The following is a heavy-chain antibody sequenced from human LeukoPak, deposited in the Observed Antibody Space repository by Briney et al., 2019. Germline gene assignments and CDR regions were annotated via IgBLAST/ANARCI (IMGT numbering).Heavy chain of an antibody. D-gene: IGHD6-19*01. J-gene: IGHJ4*02. CDR2: IYYSGST. Sequence: SQTLSLTCTVSGGSISSGDYYWSWIRQPPGKGLEWIGYIYYSGSTYYNPSLKSRVTISVDTSKNQFSLKLSSVTAADTAMYYCARQGRSSYWYELDYWGQGTLVTVPS. CDR3: ARQGRSSYWYELDY. CDR1: GGSISSGDYY. V-gene: IGHV4-30-4*01.